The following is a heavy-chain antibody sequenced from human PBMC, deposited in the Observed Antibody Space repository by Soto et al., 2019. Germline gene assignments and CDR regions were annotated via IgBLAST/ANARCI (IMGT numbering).Heavy chain of an antibody. CDR2: ISSSGSTI. CDR3: ARAGSDYGRLRGDYFDY. Sequence: PVGSLRLSCAASGFTFSDYYMSWIRQAPGKGLEWVSYISSSGSTIYYADSVKGRCTISRDNAKNSLYLQMNSLRAEDTALYYCARAGSDYGRLRGDYFDYWGQGALVTVSS. D-gene: IGHD4-17*01. V-gene: IGHV3-11*01. CDR1: GFTFSDYY. J-gene: IGHJ4*02.